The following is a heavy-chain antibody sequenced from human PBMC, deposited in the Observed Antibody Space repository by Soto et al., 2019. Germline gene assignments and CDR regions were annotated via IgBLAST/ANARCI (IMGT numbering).Heavy chain of an antibody. CDR1: GYTFTSYY. J-gene: IGHJ4*02. V-gene: IGHV1-46*01. CDR3: ARDYGDSVD. Sequence: QVQLVQSGAEVKKPGASVKVSCKASGYTFTSYYMHWVRQAPGQGLEWMGIINPSGGSTSYAQKFQSRVTRTRDTSTSTVYMELSSLRAEDSGVYYWARDYGDSVDWGQGTLVTVSS. D-gene: IGHD4-17*01. CDR2: INPSGGST.